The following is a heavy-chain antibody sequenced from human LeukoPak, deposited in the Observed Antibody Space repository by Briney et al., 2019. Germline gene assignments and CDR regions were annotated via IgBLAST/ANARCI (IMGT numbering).Heavy chain of an antibody. J-gene: IGHJ4*02. CDR1: GDSIISNSRY. D-gene: IGHD3-3*01. CDR3: ARHETYDFWSGYYGDYFDY. Sequence: SETLSLTCTVSGDSIISNSRYWGWIRQPPGKGLEWIGSVFYGGNSYYSPSLKSRVTMSIDTSKNQFSLTLNSVTAADTAVYYCARHETYDFWSGYYGDYFDYWGQGTLVTVSS. CDR2: VFYGGNS. V-gene: IGHV4-39*01.